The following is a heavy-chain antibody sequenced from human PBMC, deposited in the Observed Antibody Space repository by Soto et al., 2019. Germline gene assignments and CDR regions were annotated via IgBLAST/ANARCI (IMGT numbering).Heavy chain of an antibody. J-gene: IGHJ4*02. D-gene: IGHD1-26*01. Sequence: GGSLRLSCAGSAFTFSNYAMAWVRQAPGKGLEWVSSIAGSGGDIPYADSVKGRFTISRDNSKSTLFLQMDSLRAEDTAIYYCAKKYYGTYPFDYWGQGTLVTVSS. V-gene: IGHV3-23*01. CDR1: AFTFSNYA. CDR2: IAGSGGDI. CDR3: AKKYYGTYPFDY.